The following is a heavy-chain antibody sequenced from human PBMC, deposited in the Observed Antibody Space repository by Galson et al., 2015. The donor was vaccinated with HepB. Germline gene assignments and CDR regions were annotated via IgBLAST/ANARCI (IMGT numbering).Heavy chain of an antibody. CDR2: ISSSSSYT. J-gene: IGHJ4*02. CDR1: GFTFSDYY. CDR3: ARLSLTRYFDY. Sequence: SLRLSCAASGFTFSDYYMSWIRQAPGKGLEWVSYISSSSSYTNYADSVKGRFTISRDNAKNSLYLQMNSLRAEDTAVYYCARLSLTRYFDYWGQGTLVTVSS. V-gene: IGHV3-11*06.